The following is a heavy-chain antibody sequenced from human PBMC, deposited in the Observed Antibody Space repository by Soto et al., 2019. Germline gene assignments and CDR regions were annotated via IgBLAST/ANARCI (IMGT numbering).Heavy chain of an antibody. CDR3: ARGRYCLTGRCFPNWFDS. CDR2: IYKSTTT. CDR1: GDSISTVDYF. Sequence: LSLTCSVSGDSISTVDYFWAWIRQPPGQALEYIGYIYKSTTTYYNPSFESRVAISLDTSKSQFSLTVTSVTAADTAVYFCARGRYCLTGRCFPNWFDSWGQGTLVTVSS. J-gene: IGHJ5*01. V-gene: IGHV4-30-4*01. D-gene: IGHD2-15*01.